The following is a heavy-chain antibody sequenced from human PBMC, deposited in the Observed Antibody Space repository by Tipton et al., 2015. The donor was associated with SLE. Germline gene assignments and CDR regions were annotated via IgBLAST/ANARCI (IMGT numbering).Heavy chain of an antibody. V-gene: IGHV4-61*05. CDR3: ARDYYDSRGYTLFDY. CDR2: VHHSGDT. CDR1: DGSIRSSSYY. D-gene: IGHD3-22*01. J-gene: IGHJ4*02. Sequence: GLVKPSETLSLTCSVPDGSIRSSSYYWSWFRQPPGKGLEWIGYVHHSGDTNYSPSLKDRVTISLDTSKNQFSLRLSSVTAADTAVYYCARDYYDSRGYTLFDYWGQGALVTVSS.